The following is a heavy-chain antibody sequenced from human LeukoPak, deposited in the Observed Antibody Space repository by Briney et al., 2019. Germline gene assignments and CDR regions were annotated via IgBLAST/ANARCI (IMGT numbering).Heavy chain of an antibody. D-gene: IGHD6-13*01. V-gene: IGHV3-23*01. CDR1: RFTFSGYA. CDR2: ISGSGAST. J-gene: IGHJ4*02. Sequence: GGSLRLSCAASRFTFSGYALSWVRQAPGEGLEWVSTISGSGASTYYADSVQGRFTISRDNSKNTLYLQMNSLRAEDTAVYYCARDRGYSSYYFDYWGQGTLVTVSS. CDR3: ARDRGYSSYYFDY.